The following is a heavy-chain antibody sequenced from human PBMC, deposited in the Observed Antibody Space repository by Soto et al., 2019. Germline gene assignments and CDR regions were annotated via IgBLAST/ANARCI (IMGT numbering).Heavy chain of an antibody. Sequence: PGGTLSLTCAASGCSLSRYWLSWIRQPPGKGLEWVANIKQNGSEKYNVYSVAGRITTSRNNAKNSLYLQMNGLRAEVTAVYYCARGRFYLTVGSNYCCYGLDSWGQVTTVTVSS. CDR1: GCSLSRYW. V-gene: IGHV3-7*01. J-gene: IGHJ6*02. CDR3: ARGRFYLTVGSNYCCYGLDS. D-gene: IGHD3-3*01. CDR2: IKQNGSEK.